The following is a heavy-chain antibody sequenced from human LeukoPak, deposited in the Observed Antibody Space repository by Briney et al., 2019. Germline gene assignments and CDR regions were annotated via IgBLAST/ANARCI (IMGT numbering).Heavy chain of an antibody. V-gene: IGHV4-61*01. CDR2: VYYSGST. J-gene: IGHJ6*02. Sequence: SETLSLTCAVSGGSVSSANFYWSWIRQPPGKGLEWVGNVYYSGSTNYNPSIKSRVTISVDTSKNQFSLELSSVTAADTAVYYCAREGSDYYSYYGMDVWGQGTTVTVSS. CDR1: GGSVSSANFY. CDR3: AREGSDYYSYYGMDV.